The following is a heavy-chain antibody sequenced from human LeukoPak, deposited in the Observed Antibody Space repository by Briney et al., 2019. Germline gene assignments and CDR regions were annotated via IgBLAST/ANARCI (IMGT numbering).Heavy chain of an antibody. CDR2: ISGSGGST. Sequence: PGGSLRLSCAASGFTFSSYAMSWVRQAPGKGLEWVSTISGSGGSTSYADSVKGRFTISRDTSKNTLCLQMNSLRAEDTAVYYCAKVAAVVGPTRELDYWGQGTLVTVSS. D-gene: IGHD2-2*01. J-gene: IGHJ4*02. CDR3: AKVAAVVGPTRELDY. V-gene: IGHV3-23*01. CDR1: GFTFSSYA.